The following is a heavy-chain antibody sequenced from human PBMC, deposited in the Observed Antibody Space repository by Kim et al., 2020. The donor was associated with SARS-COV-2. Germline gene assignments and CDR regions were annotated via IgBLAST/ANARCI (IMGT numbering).Heavy chain of an antibody. CDR1: GGSISSSNW. V-gene: IGHV4-4*02. CDR3: ASHHDYGDYAYLDY. CDR2: IYHSGST. Sequence: SETLSLTCAVSGGSISSSNWWSWVRQPPGKGLEWIGEIYHSGSTNYNPSLKSRVTISVDKSKNQFSLKLSSVTAADTAVYYCASHHDYGDYAYLDYWGQGTLGTVSS. J-gene: IGHJ4*02. D-gene: IGHD4-17*01.